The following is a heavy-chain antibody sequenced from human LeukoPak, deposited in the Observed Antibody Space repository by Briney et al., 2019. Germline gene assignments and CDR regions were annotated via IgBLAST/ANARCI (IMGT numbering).Heavy chain of an antibody. Sequence: SETLSLTCTVSGASISSYYWSWIRQPPGKGLEWIGEINHSGSTNYNPSLKSRVTISVDTSKNQFSLKLSSVTAADTAVYYCARHVRSGGSWGPYYYYYYMDVWGKGTTVTISS. V-gene: IGHV4-34*01. CDR1: GASISSYY. D-gene: IGHD2-15*01. CDR2: INHSGST. CDR3: ARHVRSGGSWGPYYYYYYMDV. J-gene: IGHJ6*03.